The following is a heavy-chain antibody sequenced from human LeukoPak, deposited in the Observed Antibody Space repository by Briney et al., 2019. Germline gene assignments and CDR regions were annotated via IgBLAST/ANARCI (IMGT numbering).Heavy chain of an antibody. CDR1: GFTFNTYS. V-gene: IGHV3-48*01. D-gene: IGHD2-15*01. CDR3: VRGYSFGPYGMDV. CDR2: TSSISSPI. J-gene: IGHJ6*02. Sequence: GGSLRLSCAASGFTFNTYSMNWVRKAPGQGLEWVSYTSSISSPIYYADSVKGRFTISRDNSKNTLYLQMSSLRAEDTAVYFCVRGYSFGPYGMDVWGQGTTVTVSS.